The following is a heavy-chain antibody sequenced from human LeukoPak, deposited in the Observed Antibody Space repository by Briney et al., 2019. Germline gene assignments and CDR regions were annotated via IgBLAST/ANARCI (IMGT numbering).Heavy chain of an antibody. CDR2: ISGSGDST. CDR3: ARDSGYGRY. D-gene: IGHD5-12*01. CDR1: GFTFSNYP. Sequence: PGGSLRLSCAASGFTFSNYPMTWVRQAPGKGLEWVSAISGSGDSTKYADSVKGRFTISRDNSKNTLYLRMNSLRAEDTAVYYCARDSGYGRYWGQGTLVTVSS. J-gene: IGHJ4*02. V-gene: IGHV3-23*01.